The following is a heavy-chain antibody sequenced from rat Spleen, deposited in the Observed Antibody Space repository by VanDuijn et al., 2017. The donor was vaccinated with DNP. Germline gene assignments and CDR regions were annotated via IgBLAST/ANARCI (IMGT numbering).Heavy chain of an antibody. CDR3: VTRNFDYNYFEY. D-gene: IGHD1-2*01. CDR2: IGSPAYAP. V-gene: IGHV5-27*01. J-gene: IGHJ2*01. Sequence: EVQLVESGGDLVQPGRSLKLSCAASGFPFSAYYMAWVRPAPAKGLEWVAYIGSPAYAPYYTDSVKGRFAISRDNAKTTLFLQMDSLRSEDTATYYCVTRNFDYNYFEYWGQGVIVTVSS. CDR1: GFPFSAYY.